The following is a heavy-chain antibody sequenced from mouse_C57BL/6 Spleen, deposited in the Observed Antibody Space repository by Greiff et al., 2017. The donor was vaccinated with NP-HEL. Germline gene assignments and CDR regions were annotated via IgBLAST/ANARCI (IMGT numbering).Heavy chain of an antibody. CDR3: VREGVYYSNYNFLAY. J-gene: IGHJ3*01. Sequence: EVQLQESGGGLVQPKGSLKLSCAASGFTFNTYAMHWVRQAPGKGLEWVARIRSKSSNYATYYADSVKDRFTISRDDSQSMLYLQMNNLKTEDTAMYCCVREGVYYSNYNFLAYWGQGTLVTVSA. D-gene: IGHD2-5*01. V-gene: IGHV10-3*01. CDR2: IRSKSSNYAT. CDR1: GFTFNTYA.